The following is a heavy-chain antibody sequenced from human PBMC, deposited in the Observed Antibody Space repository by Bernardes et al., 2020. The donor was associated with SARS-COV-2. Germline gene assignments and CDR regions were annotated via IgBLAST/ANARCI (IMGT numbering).Heavy chain of an antibody. V-gene: IGHV1-2*06. CDR2: ISPETGGP. Sequence: ASVKVSCKASGYTFTDYYIHWVRQAPGQGLEWMGRISPETGGPNYAQRFYGRVTMTRDTSISTAYLEPNTLTSDDTAVYYCAREGVSSRPGSYNWLDPWGQGTLITVSS. CDR1: GYTFTDYY. CDR3: AREGVSSRPGSYNWLDP. D-gene: IGHD6-6*01. J-gene: IGHJ5*02.